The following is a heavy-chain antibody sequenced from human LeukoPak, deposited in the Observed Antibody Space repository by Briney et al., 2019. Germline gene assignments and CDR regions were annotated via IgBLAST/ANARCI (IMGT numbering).Heavy chain of an antibody. J-gene: IGHJ6*02. Sequence: PGRSLRLSCAASGFTFSSYGMHWVRQAPGKGLEWVAVIWYDGSNKYYADSVKGRFTISRDNSKNTLYLQMNSLRAEDTAVYYCARDRMVRGVIYYYYYGMDVWGQGTTVTVSS. CDR1: GFTFSSYG. D-gene: IGHD3-10*01. CDR2: IWYDGSNK. V-gene: IGHV3-33*01. CDR3: ARDRMVRGVIYYYYYGMDV.